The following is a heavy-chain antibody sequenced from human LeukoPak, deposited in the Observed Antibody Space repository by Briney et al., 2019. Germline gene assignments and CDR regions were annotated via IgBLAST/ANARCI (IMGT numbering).Heavy chain of an antibody. D-gene: IGHD6-13*01. V-gene: IGHV3-20*04. CDR1: GFTFDDYG. J-gene: IGHJ4*02. CDR3: ARVRSPLYSSSWSRSEYYFDY. CDR2: INWNGGST. Sequence: GGSLRLSCAASGFTFDDYGMSWVRQAPGKGLGWVSGINWNGGSTGYADSVKGRFTISRDNAKNSLYLQMNSLRAEDTALYYCARVRSPLYSSSWSRSEYYFDYWGQGTLVTVSS.